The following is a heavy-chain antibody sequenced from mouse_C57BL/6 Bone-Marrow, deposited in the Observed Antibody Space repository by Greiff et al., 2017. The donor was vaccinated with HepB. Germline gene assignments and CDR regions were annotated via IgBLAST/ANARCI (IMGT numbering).Heavy chain of an antibody. V-gene: IGHV5-6*01. Sequence: EVQRVESGGDLVKPGGSLKLSCAASGFTFSSYGMSWVRQTPDKRLEWVATISSGGSYTYYPDSVKGRFTISRDNAKNTLFLQMSSLKSEYTAMYYCARQFITTVVAHWYFDVWGTGTTVTVSS. CDR3: ARQFITTVVAHWYFDV. D-gene: IGHD1-1*01. CDR1: GFTFSSYG. J-gene: IGHJ1*03. CDR2: ISSGGSYT.